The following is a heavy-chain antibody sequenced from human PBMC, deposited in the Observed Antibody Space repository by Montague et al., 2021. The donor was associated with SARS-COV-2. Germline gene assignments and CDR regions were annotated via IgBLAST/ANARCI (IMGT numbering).Heavy chain of an antibody. CDR2: IYYSGST. Sequence: SETLSLTCTVSGGSISSRSYYWGWIRQPPGKGLEWIGSIYYSGSTYYNPSLKSRVTISVDTSKNQFSLELSSVTAADTAVYYCARLRGDYGGTYDTFDIWGQGTMVTVSS. CDR3: ARLRGDYGGTYDTFDI. V-gene: IGHV4-39*01. J-gene: IGHJ3*02. CDR1: GGSISSRSYY. D-gene: IGHD4-23*01.